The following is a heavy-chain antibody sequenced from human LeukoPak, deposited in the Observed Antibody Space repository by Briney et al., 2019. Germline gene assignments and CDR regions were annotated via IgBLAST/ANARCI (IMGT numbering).Heavy chain of an antibody. CDR2: ISYSGNT. V-gene: IGHV4-39*01. CDR1: GGSIISSDYH. Sequence: SETLSLTCTVSGGSIISSDYHWGWARQPPGKGLEWIGTISYSGNTDYNPSLRSRVTISVSTSNNQFSLRLGSVTAADTAVYHCARHCCSGPAKRVFDIWGQGTMVTVSS. D-gene: IGHD2-15*01. J-gene: IGHJ3*02. CDR3: ARHCCSGPAKRVFDI.